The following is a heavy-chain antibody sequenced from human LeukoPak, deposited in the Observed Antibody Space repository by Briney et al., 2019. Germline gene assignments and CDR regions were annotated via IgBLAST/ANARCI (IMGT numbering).Heavy chain of an antibody. CDR1: GYTFTSFG. CDR2: ISAYNGNI. CDR3: ARGPPHRDSYSYYMDV. Sequence: GASVKVSCKASGYTFTSFGMNWVRQAPGQGLEWMGWISAYNGNIKYAQMLQGRVTMTTDTSTSTAYMDLRSLRSDDTAVYYCARGPPHRDSYSYYMDVWGTGTTVTVSS. V-gene: IGHV1-18*01. J-gene: IGHJ6*03. D-gene: IGHD5-24*01.